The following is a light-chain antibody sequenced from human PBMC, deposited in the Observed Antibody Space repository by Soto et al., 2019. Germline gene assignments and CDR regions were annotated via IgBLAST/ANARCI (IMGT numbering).Light chain of an antibody. V-gene: IGKV3D-20*02. CDR2: DTS. CDR3: QQYSNWHPIT. J-gene: IGKJ5*01. Sequence: EVVLTQSPCTLSLSAGERATLSCRASQSVSSSELAWYQQKPGQAPRLLIYDTSTRATGIPARFSGSGSGTEFTLTISSLQYEDFAVYYCQQYSNWHPITFGQGTRLEIK. CDR1: QSVSSS.